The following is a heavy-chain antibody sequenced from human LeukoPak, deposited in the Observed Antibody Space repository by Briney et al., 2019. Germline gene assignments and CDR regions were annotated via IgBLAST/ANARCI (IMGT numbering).Heavy chain of an antibody. Sequence: GGSLRLSCAASGFTFIDYDVHWVRQVIGKGLEWVSAIGIRGDTHYSGSVEGRFTISRENAESSLYLQMNSLRAEDTAVYYCARGGIQVSGIDEFDYWGQGTLVTVSS. CDR1: GFTFIDYD. J-gene: IGHJ4*02. CDR3: ARGGIQVSGIDEFDY. V-gene: IGHV3-13*01. D-gene: IGHD6-19*01. CDR2: IGIRGDT.